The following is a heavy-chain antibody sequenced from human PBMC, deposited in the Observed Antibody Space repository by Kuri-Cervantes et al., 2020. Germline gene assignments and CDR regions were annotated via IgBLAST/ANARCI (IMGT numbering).Heavy chain of an antibody. CDR3: VRTGSSSPFDY. J-gene: IGHJ4*02. CDR2: ISAYSGST. Sequence: ASVKVSCKGSGYSFTSYYMHWVRQAPGQGLEWLGYISAYSGSTNYAQKFQGRVTMTTDTPTTTTYMELRNLRSDDTAVYYCVRTGSSSPFDYWGQGTLVTVSS. V-gene: IGHV1-18*04. D-gene: IGHD1-1*01. CDR1: GYSFTSYY.